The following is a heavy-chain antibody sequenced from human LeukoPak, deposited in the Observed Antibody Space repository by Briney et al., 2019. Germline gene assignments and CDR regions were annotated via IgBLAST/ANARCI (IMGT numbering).Heavy chain of an antibody. CDR1: GGSISSYY. CDR2: IYTSGST. J-gene: IGHJ4*02. Sequence: SETLSLTCTVSGGSISSYYWSWIRQPAGKGLEWIGRIYTSGSTYYNPSLKSRVTISVDTSKNQFSLKLSSVTAADTAVYYCARVSILITMVRGVITYFDYWGQGTLVTVSS. D-gene: IGHD3-10*01. CDR3: ARVSILITMVRGVITYFDY. V-gene: IGHV4-4*07.